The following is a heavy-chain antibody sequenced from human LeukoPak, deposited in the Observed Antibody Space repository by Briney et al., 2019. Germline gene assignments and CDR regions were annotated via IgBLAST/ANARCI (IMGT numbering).Heavy chain of an antibody. Sequence: PSETLSLTCTVSGGSISSYYWSWIRQPPGQGLEWIGYIYYSGSTNYNPSLKSRVTISVDTSKNQFSLKLSSVTAADTAVYYCARGSYYDILTGYDYWGQGTLVTVSS. CDR1: GGSISSYY. CDR2: IYYSGST. J-gene: IGHJ4*02. V-gene: IGHV4-59*01. CDR3: ARGSYYDILTGYDY. D-gene: IGHD3-9*01.